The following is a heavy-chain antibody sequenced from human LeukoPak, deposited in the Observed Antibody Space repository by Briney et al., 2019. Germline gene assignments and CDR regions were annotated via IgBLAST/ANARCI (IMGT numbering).Heavy chain of an antibody. CDR3: AKDKGYCSSTSCYTIFDY. CDR2: ISGSGGST. V-gene: IGHV3-23*01. J-gene: IGHJ4*02. D-gene: IGHD2-2*02. CDR1: GFTFSSYA. Sequence: GGSLRLSCAASGFTFSSYAMSWVRQAPGKGLEWVSAISGSGGSTYYTDSVKGRFTISRDNSKNTLYLQMNSLRAEDTAVYYCAKDKGYCSSTSCYTIFDYWGQGTPVTVSS.